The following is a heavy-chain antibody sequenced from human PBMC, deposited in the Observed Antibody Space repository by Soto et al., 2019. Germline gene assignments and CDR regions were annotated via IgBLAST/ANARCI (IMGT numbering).Heavy chain of an antibody. V-gene: IGHV1-8*01. CDR1: GYTFTEFD. CDR3: ERVVRFFGGHAGY. CDR2: MNTKTGNT. D-gene: IGHD3-3*01. J-gene: IGHJ4*02. Sequence: QVLLVQSGADVKKPGASVNVSCKTSGYTFTEFDINWVRQAPGQGLEWMGWMNTKTGNTGYAQKFQGRVTMTRDTSTSTAYMELRRLRSADTAVYYCERVVRFFGGHAGYWGQGTLVTVSS.